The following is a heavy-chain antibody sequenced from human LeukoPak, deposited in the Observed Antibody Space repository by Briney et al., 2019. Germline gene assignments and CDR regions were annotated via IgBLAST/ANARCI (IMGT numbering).Heavy chain of an antibody. D-gene: IGHD3-10*01. J-gene: IGHJ6*03. CDR2: ISSSGSTI. V-gene: IGHV3-11*04. CDR1: GFTFSDYY. CDR3: AKGGRDTMVRGVIGYMDV. Sequence: PGGSLRLSCAASGFTFSDYYMSWIRQAPGKGLEWVSYISSSGSTIYYADSVKGRFTISRDNSKNTLYLQMNSLRAEDTAVYYCAKGGRDTMVRGVIGYMDVWGKGTTVTISS.